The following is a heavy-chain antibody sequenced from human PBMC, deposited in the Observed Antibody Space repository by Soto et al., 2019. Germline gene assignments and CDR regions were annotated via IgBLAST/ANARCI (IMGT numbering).Heavy chain of an antibody. J-gene: IGHJ5*02. CDR2: INHSGST. CDR3: ARGVPHIAARPDWFDP. D-gene: IGHD6-6*01. CDR1: GGSFSGYY. V-gene: IGHV4-34*01. Sequence: QVQLQQWVAGLLKPSETLSLTCAVYGGSFSGYYWIWIRQPPGKGLEWIGEINHSGSTNYNPSLKSRVTLSVDTSKNQFSLKLSSVTAADTAVYYCARGVPHIAARPDWFDPWGQGTLVTVSS.